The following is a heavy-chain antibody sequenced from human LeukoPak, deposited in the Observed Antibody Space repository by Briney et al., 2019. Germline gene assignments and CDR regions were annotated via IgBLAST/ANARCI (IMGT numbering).Heavy chain of an antibody. CDR3: ARDLSN. CDR2: TRNKANSYTT. V-gene: IGHV3-72*01. J-gene: IGHJ4*02. CDR1: GFTFSDHH. Sequence: GGSLRLSCAASGFTFSDHHMDWVRQAPGKGLEWVGRTRNKANSYTTEYAASVKGRFTISRDDSKNSLYLQMNSLKTEDTAVYYCARDLSNWGQGTLVTVSS. D-gene: IGHD2/OR15-2a*01.